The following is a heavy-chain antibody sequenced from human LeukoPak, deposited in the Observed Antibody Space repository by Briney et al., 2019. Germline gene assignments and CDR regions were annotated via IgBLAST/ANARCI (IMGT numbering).Heavy chain of an antibody. Sequence: SQTLSLTCTVSGGSISSGSYYWSWIRQPAGKGLEWIGRMYTSGSTNYNPSLKSRVTISVDTSKNQFSLKLSSVTAADTAVYYCARARGYSGYDSYYFDYWGQGTLVTVSS. J-gene: IGHJ4*02. CDR3: ARARGYSGYDSYYFDY. D-gene: IGHD5-12*01. CDR1: GGSISSGSYY. V-gene: IGHV4-61*02. CDR2: MYTSGST.